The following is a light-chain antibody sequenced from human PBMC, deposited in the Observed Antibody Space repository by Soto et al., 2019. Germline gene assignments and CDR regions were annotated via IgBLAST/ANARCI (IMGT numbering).Light chain of an antibody. CDR1: TSDIGSHES. CDR3: SSYTSSSTYL. Sequence: QSALTQPASVSGSPGQSITISCTGTTSDIGSHESVCWHQQHPGQAPRLMIYDVTSRASGVPDRFYASKSGNTASLTISGLQAEDEADYYCSSYTSSSTYLFGTGTKLTVL. CDR2: DVT. J-gene: IGLJ1*01. V-gene: IGLV2-14*01.